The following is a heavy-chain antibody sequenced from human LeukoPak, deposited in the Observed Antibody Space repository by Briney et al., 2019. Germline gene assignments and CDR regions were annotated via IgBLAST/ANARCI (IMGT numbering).Heavy chain of an antibody. V-gene: IGHV3-7*05. CDR1: GFTFSNYW. CDR2: IKQGGSEK. CDR3: AKGPGGFWDY. Sequence: PGGSLRLSCAASGFTFSNYWMTWVRQAPGKGLEWVANIKQGGSEKYYVDSVKGRFTVSRDNAKDSLYLQMNSLRAEDTAVYYCAKGPGGFWDYWGQGTLVTVSS. J-gene: IGHJ4*02. D-gene: IGHD5-12*01.